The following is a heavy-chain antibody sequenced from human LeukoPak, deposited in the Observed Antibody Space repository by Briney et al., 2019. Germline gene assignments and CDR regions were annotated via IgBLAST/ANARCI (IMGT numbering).Heavy chain of an antibody. Sequence: SETLSLTCTVSGGSISSSSYYWGWIRQPPGKGLEWIGSIYYSGSTYYNPSLKSRVTISVDTSKNQFSLKLSSVTAADTAVYYCANQLSYLYYSDYWGQGTLVTVSS. CDR3: ANQLSYLYYSDY. CDR1: GGSISSSSYY. V-gene: IGHV4-39*07. CDR2: IYYSGST. D-gene: IGHD2-2*01. J-gene: IGHJ4*02.